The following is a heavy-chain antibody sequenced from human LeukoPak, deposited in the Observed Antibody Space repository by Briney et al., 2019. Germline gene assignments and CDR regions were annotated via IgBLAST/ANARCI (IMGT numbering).Heavy chain of an antibody. Sequence: GGSLRFSCAASGFTFSSYAMSWVRQAPGKGLEWVSAISGSGGSTYYADSVKGRFTISRDNSKNTLYLQMNSLRAEDTAVYYCAKDLSGYDSPTYLDYWGQGTLVTVSS. J-gene: IGHJ4*02. V-gene: IGHV3-23*01. CDR3: AKDLSGYDSPTYLDY. CDR2: ISGSGGST. CDR1: GFTFSSYA. D-gene: IGHD5-12*01.